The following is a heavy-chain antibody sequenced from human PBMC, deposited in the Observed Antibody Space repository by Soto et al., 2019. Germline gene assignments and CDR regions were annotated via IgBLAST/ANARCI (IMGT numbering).Heavy chain of an antibody. CDR3: ARKVVGSTSSPDYWYVDL. V-gene: IGHV3-23*01. D-gene: IGHD2-21*01. J-gene: IGHJ2*01. Sequence: EVQLLESGGDSVQPGGSVRLSCAGSGFTFINYSMNWVRQAPGKGLEWVSTISGGGDDTYFADSVRGRFTISRDNSKNKVTLPMNSLLVDDTAVYYCARKVVGSTSSPDYWYVDLWARGTLVTVSS. CDR2: ISGGGDDT. CDR1: GFTFINYS.